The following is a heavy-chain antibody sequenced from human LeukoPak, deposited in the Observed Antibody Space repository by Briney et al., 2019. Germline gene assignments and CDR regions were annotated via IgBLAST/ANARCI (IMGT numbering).Heavy chain of an antibody. Sequence: PSQTLSLTCNVSGVSVSDGRYYWTWIRQRPGKGLEWIGYKYFSGSAKYNPFLKSRLTISIDSSRNQFSLQLSSVTAADTATYYCATPYCSTISCLDVFNMWGQGTRVTVSS. J-gene: IGHJ3*02. V-gene: IGHV4-31*03. CDR3: ATPYCSTISCLDVFNM. CDR1: GVSVSDGRYY. CDR2: KYFSGSA. D-gene: IGHD2-2*01.